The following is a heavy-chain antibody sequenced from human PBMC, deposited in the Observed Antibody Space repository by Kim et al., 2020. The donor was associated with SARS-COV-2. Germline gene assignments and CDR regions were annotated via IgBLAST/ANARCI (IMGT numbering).Heavy chain of an antibody. CDR1: GGSISSSSYY. CDR2: IYYSGST. Sequence: SETLSLTCTVSGGSISSSSYYWGWIRQPPGKGLEWIGSIYYSGSTYYNPSLKSRVTISVDTSKNQFSLKLSSVTAADTAVYYCARQGGPGLLLPGWFDPWGQGTLVTVSS. V-gene: IGHV4-39*01. D-gene: IGHD3-22*01. CDR3: ARQGGPGLLLPGWFDP. J-gene: IGHJ5*02.